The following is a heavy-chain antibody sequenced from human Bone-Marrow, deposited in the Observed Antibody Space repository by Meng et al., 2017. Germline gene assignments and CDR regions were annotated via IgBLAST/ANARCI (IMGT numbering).Heavy chain of an antibody. D-gene: IGHD2-15*01. Sequence: GGSLRLSCAASGFTFSSYGMHWVRQAPGKGLEWVALIWYDGSNKYYADSVKGRFTISRDNSKNTLYLQMNSLRAEDTAVYYCARDQCSGGSCLWDYYYGMDVWGQGTTVTVSS. CDR1: GFTFSSYG. V-gene: IGHV3-33*01. J-gene: IGHJ6*02. CDR3: ARDQCSGGSCLWDYYYGMDV. CDR2: IWYDGSNK.